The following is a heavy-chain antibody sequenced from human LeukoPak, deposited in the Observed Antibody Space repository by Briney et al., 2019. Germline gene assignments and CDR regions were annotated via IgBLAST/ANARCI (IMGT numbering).Heavy chain of an antibody. V-gene: IGHV4-4*02. D-gene: IGHD3-16*02. CDR1: GGSISSSNW. Sequence: SETLSLTCAVSGGSISSSNWWSWVRQPPGKGLEWIGEIYHSGSTNYNPSLKSRVTISVDKSKNQFSLKLSSVTAADTAVYYCARFPDRIYVWGSYRALDYWGQGTLDTVSS. CDR2: IYHSGST. J-gene: IGHJ4*02. CDR3: ARFPDRIYVWGSYRALDY.